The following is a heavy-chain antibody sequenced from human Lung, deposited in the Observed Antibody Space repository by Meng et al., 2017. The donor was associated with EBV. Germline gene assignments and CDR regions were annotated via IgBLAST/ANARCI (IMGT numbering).Heavy chain of an antibody. CDR2: TYYRSKWYN. Sequence: QVQLQQSGPELVKPSQTLSLPCVIPGDRVSSSSAAWTWIRQSPSRGLEWLGRTYYRSKWYNDYAVFVKSRITINPDTSKNQFSLQLNSVTPEDTAVYYCARGATSVFDLWGRGTLVTVSS. J-gene: IGHJ2*01. CDR3: ARGATSVFDL. V-gene: IGHV6-1*01. CDR1: GDRVSSSSAA.